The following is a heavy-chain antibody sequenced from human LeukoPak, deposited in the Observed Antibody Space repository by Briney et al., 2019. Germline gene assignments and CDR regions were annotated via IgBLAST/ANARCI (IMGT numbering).Heavy chain of an antibody. J-gene: IGHJ4*02. CDR1: GGSISSYY. V-gene: IGHV4-59*01. Sequence: SETLSLTCTVSGGSISSYYWTWIRQPPGKGLEWIGYIYYSGSTNYNPSLKSRVTISVDTSKNQFFLKLSSVTAADTAVYYCARLDYGDYLYYFDYWGQGTLVTVSS. CDR3: ARLDYGDYLYYFDY. CDR2: IYYSGST. D-gene: IGHD4-17*01.